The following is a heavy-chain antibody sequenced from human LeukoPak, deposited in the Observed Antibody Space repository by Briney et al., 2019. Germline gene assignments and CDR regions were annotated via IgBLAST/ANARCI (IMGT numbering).Heavy chain of an antibody. CDR3: ASRIIPSWNAGGFDY. CDR1: GFTFSSYS. D-gene: IGHD1-1*01. V-gene: IGHV3-21*01. Sequence: GGSLRLSCAASGFTFSSYSMNWVRQAPGKGLEWVSSISSSSSYIYYADSVKGRFTISRDNAKNSLYLQMNSLRAEDTAVYYCASRIIPSWNAGGFDYWGQGTLVTVSS. CDR2: ISSSSSYI. J-gene: IGHJ4*02.